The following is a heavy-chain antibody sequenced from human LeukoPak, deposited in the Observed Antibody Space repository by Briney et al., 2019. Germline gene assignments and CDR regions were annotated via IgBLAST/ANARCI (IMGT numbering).Heavy chain of an antibody. V-gene: IGHV3-53*01. J-gene: IGHJ5*01. CDR3: AKPISGGLAVTADWFDP. Sequence: QPGESLRLSCAASGFTVSSNHMGWVRQAPGKGLEWVSVIYSGATSYAASVRGRFTISRDNSKNKLYLQLNSLRAEDTAVYYCAKPISGGLAVTADWFDPWGQGTLVVVSS. CDR2: IYSGAT. CDR1: GFTVSSNH. D-gene: IGHD6-19*01.